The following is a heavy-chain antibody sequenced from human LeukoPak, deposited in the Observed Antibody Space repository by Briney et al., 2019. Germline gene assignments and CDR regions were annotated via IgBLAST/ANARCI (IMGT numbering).Heavy chain of an antibody. CDR1: GFTFSNYW. CDR2: INDDGSAT. CDR3: ARRGAVTYAFDI. V-gene: IGHV3-74*01. D-gene: IGHD4-17*01. Sequence: GGSLRLSCAASGFTFSNYWMHWVRQVPGKGLVWVSRINDDGSATFYADSVKGRFTISRDNAKNTLYLQMNSLRVEDTAVYYCARRGAVTYAFDIWGQGTMVTVSS. J-gene: IGHJ3*02.